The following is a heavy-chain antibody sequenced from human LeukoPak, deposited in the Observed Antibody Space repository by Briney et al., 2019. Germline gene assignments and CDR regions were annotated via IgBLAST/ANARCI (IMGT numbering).Heavy chain of an antibody. CDR3: ATGTYYYDTLDY. CDR1: GYTFSTYC. Sequence: ASVKVSCKTSGYTFSTYCMHWVRQAPGKGLEWMGGFDPEDGETIYAQKFQGRVTMTEDTSTDTAYMELSSLRSEDTAVYYCATGTYYYDTLDYWGQGTLVTVSS. D-gene: IGHD3-22*01. CDR2: FDPEDGET. J-gene: IGHJ4*02. V-gene: IGHV1-24*01.